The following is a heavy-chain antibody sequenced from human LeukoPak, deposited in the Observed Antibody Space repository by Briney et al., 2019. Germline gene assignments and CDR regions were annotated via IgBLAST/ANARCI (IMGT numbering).Heavy chain of an antibody. CDR3: ARESYRATTGYFDY. V-gene: IGHV3-7*01. CDR1: GFTFSSYW. CDR2: IKLGGSEK. J-gene: IGHJ4*02. D-gene: IGHD4-17*01. Sequence: GGSLRLSCAASGFTFSSYWMTWVRQAPGKGLEWVANIKLGGSEKYYVDSVKGRFTISRDNAKNSLYLQMNSLRAEDTAVYYCARESYRATTGYFDYWGQGTLVTVSS.